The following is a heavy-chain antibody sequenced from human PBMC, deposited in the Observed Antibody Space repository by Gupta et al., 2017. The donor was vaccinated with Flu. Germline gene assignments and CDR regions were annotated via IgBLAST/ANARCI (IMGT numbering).Heavy chain of an antibody. CDR2: ISYDGSNK. V-gene: IGHV3-30*18. J-gene: IGHJ4*02. D-gene: IGHD2-2*01. Sequence: LVESGGGVVQPGRSLRLSCAASGFTFSSYGMHWVRQAPGKGLEWVAVISYDGSNKYYADSVKGRFTISRDNSKNTLYLQMNSLRAEDTAVYYCAKALVVIVVVPAALDYWGQGTLVTVSS. CDR1: GFTFSSYG. CDR3: AKALVVIVVVPAALDY.